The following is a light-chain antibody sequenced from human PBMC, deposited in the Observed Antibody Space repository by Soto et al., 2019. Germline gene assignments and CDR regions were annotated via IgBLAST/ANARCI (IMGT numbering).Light chain of an antibody. CDR2: GAS. V-gene: IGKV3-15*01. CDR3: QQYNNWPPRT. Sequence: EIVMTQSPASLSVSPGETATLSCRASQSISNSLAWYQQKPGQAPSLLIYGASTRATGIPARFSGSGSGTEFTLTVSSLQSEDSALYYCQQYNNWPPRTFGQGTKLEIK. J-gene: IGKJ2*01. CDR1: QSISNS.